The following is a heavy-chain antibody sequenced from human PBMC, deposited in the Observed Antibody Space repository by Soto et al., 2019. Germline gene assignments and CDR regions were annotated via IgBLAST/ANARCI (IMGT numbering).Heavy chain of an antibody. Sequence: QVQLVESGGGVVQPGRSLRLSCAASGFTFSSYGMHWVRQAPGKGLEWVAVISYDGSNKYYADSVKGRFTISRDNSKNTLYLQMNSLRAEDTAVYYCAKAELRPNYGMDVWGQGTTVTVSS. CDR3: AKAELRPNYGMDV. D-gene: IGHD3-10*01. CDR1: GFTFSSYG. CDR2: ISYDGSNK. V-gene: IGHV3-30*18. J-gene: IGHJ6*02.